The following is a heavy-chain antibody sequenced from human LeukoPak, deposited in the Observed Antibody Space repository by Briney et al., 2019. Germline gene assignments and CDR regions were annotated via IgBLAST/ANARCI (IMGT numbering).Heavy chain of an antibody. V-gene: IGHV1-2*02. CDR1: GYTFTGSY. Sequence: ASVKVSCKASGYTFTGSYIHWVRQAPGQGLEWMGWISPNNGATNYAQKFQGRVTMTRDTSITTVYMELRSLRYDDTAVYYCARGVYCSSSSCSGGLGYYFYFMDVWGKGTTVTVSS. D-gene: IGHD2-2*01. CDR2: ISPNNGAT. CDR3: ARGVYCSSSSCSGGLGYYFYFMDV. J-gene: IGHJ6*03.